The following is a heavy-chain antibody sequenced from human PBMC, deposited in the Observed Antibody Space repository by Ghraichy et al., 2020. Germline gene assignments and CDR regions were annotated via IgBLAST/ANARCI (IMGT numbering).Heavy chain of an antibody. D-gene: IGHD2-2*01. V-gene: IGHV1-69*13. CDR3: ARYHARVPAAHPVFDY. CDR1: GGTFSSYA. Sequence: SVKVSCKASGGTFSSYAISWVRQAPGQGLEWMGGIIPIFGTANYAQKFQGRVTITADESTSTAYMELSSLRSEDTAVYYCARYHARVPAAHPVFDYWGQGTLVTVSS. J-gene: IGHJ4*02. CDR2: IIPIFGTA.